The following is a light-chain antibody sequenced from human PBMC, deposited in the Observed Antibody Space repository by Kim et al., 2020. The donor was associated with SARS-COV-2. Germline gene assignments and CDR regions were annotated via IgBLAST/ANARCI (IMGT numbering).Light chain of an antibody. V-gene: IGKV3-20*01. Sequence: SPGDRATHSCRASPSVRADYLAWYQPEPGQAPRLLIYGAVTSATGIPDRFSGSGSGTDFTLTISSLDPEDFAVYYCQHYGSSPPYSFGQGTKLEI. CDR2: GAV. J-gene: IGKJ2*03. CDR3: QHYGSSPPYS. CDR1: PSVRADY.